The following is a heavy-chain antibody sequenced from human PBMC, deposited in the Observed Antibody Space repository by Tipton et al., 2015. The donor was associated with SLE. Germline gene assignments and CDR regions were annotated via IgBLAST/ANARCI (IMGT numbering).Heavy chain of an antibody. Sequence: GSLRLSCVVTGFSISSNAMSWVRQAPGKGLEWVSVIYANDYTYYADSVKGRFTIFRDTSKNTVYLQMNSLRAEDTAVYYCTKTDWFDPWGQGTLVIVSS. J-gene: IGHJ5*02. CDR3: TKTDWFDP. CDR1: GFSISSNA. D-gene: IGHD2-21*02. CDR2: IYANDYT. V-gene: IGHV3-23*03.